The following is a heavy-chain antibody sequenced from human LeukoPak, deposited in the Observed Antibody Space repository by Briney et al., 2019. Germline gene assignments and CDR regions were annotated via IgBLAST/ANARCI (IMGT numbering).Heavy chain of an antibody. CDR2: INHSGST. J-gene: IGHJ5*02. D-gene: IGHD3-3*01. CDR1: GGSFSGYY. Sequence: SETLSLTCAVYGGSFSGYYWSWIRQPPGKGLEWSGEINHSGSTNYNPSLKSRVTISVDTSKNQFSLKLSSVTAADTAVYYCARGRLEIVYYDFWSGYRNWFDPWGQGTLVTVSS. V-gene: IGHV4-34*01. CDR3: ARGRLEIVYYDFWSGYRNWFDP.